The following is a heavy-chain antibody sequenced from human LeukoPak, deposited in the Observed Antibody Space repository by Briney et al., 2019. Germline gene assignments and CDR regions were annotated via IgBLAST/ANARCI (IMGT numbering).Heavy chain of an antibody. CDR1: GFTFTTYW. CDR2: IKQDGTEK. D-gene: IGHD3-22*01. Sequence: GESLRLSCAASGFTFTTYWMSWVRQAPGKGLEWVANIKQDGTEKYYVDSVKGRFTISRDNAKNSLYLQMNSLRAEDTGVYYCARWGDSSGSAFDYWGQGTLVTVSS. J-gene: IGHJ4*02. V-gene: IGHV3-7*01. CDR3: ARWGDSSGSAFDY.